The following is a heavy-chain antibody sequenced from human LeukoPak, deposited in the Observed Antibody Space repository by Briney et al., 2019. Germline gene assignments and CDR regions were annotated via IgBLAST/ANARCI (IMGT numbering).Heavy chain of an antibody. D-gene: IGHD3-22*01. V-gene: IGHV3-23*01. CDR2: ISGSGGST. J-gene: IGHJ4*02. CDR3: AKGKEYYYDSSGYYADY. Sequence: GGSLRLSCAASGFTFSSYSMNWVRQAPGKGLEWVSAISGSGGSTYYADSVKGRFTISRDNSKNTLYLQMNSLRAEDTAVYYCAKGKEYYYDSSGYYADYWGQGTLVTVSS. CDR1: GFTFSSYS.